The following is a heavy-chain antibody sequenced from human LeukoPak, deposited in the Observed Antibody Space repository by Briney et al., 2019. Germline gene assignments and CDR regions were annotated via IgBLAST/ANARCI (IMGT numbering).Heavy chain of an antibody. J-gene: IGHJ4*02. Sequence: KASETLSLTCTASGDSISSYWWSWIRQSPGKGLEWIGYIHYSGSTKYNPSFKSRVTISVDTSKNQFSLKVSSVTAADTAVYYCARHRGYDLFDYWGQGTLVTVSS. D-gene: IGHD5-12*01. CDR2: IHYSGST. CDR1: GDSISSYW. V-gene: IGHV4-59*08. CDR3: ARHRGYDLFDY.